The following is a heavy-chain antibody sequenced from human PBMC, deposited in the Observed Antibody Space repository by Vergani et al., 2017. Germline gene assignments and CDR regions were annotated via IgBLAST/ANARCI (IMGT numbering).Heavy chain of an antibody. Sequence: QVQLVESGGGVVQPGRSLRLSCAASGFTFSSYCMHWVRQAPGKGLEWVAVISYDGSNKYYADSVKGRFTISRDNSKNTLYLQMNSLRAEDTAVYYCAKLYSSGADRAFDIWGQGTMVTVSS. V-gene: IGHV3-30*18. J-gene: IGHJ3*02. CDR1: GFTFSSYC. CDR3: AKLYSSGADRAFDI. CDR2: ISYDGSNK. D-gene: IGHD6-19*01.